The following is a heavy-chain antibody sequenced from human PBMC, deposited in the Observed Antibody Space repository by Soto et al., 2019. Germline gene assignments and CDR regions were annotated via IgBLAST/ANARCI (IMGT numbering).Heavy chain of an antibody. V-gene: IGHV3-23*01. CDR1: GFTFSSYA. D-gene: IGHD3-3*01. J-gene: IGHJ6*03. CDR3: AKSYYDFWSGYYRNSGAYYYMDV. CDR2: ISGSGGST. Sequence: AGGSLRLSCAASGFTFSSYAMSWVRQAPGKGLEWVSAISGSGGSTYYADSVKGRFTISRDNSKNTLYLRMNSLRAEDTAVYYCAKSYYDFWSGYYRNSGAYYYMDVWGKGTTVTVSS.